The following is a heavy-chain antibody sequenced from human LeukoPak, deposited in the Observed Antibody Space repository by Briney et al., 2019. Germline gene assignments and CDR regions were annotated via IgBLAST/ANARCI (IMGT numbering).Heavy chain of an antibody. CDR1: GFIFSDYA. J-gene: IGHJ3*02. CDR2: ISSSSSYI. CDR3: ARVGVWVGATADDAFDI. V-gene: IGHV3-21*01. D-gene: IGHD1-26*01. Sequence: GGSLRLSCAASGFIFSDYAISWVRQAPGKGLEWVSSISSSSSYIYYADSVKGRFTISRDNAKNSLYLQMNSLRAEDTAVYYCARVGVWVGATADDAFDIWGQGTMVTVSS.